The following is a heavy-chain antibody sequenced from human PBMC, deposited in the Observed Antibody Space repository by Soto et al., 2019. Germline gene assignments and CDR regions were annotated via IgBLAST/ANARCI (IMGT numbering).Heavy chain of an antibody. Sequence: ASVKVSCKASGYNFTDYHIHWVRHAPGQGLEWLGRINPKSGGTSTAQKFQGWVTMTTDTSISTASMELTRLTSDDTAIYYCARGDSTDCSNGVCSFFYNHDMDVWGQGTTVTVSS. CDR2: INPKSGGT. CDR3: ARGDSTDCSNGVCSFFYNHDMDV. V-gene: IGHV1-2*04. CDR1: GYNFTDYH. J-gene: IGHJ6*02. D-gene: IGHD2-8*01.